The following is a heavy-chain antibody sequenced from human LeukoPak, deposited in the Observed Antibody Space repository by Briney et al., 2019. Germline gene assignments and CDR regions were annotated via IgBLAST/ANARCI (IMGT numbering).Heavy chain of an antibody. V-gene: IGHV1-8*03. Sequence: EASVKVSCKASGYTFTSYDINWVRQATGQGLEWMGWMNPNSGNTGYAQKFQGRITITRNTSISTAYMELSSLRSEDTAVYYCARRLGLRWDLQAFDIWGQGTMVTVSS. D-gene: IGHD4-23*01. J-gene: IGHJ3*02. CDR2: MNPNSGNT. CDR3: ARRLGLRWDLQAFDI. CDR1: GYTFTSYD.